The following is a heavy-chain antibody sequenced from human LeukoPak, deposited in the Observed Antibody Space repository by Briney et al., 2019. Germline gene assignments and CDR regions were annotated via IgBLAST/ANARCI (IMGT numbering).Heavy chain of an antibody. CDR3: ARASSGWYRGSFDY. V-gene: IGHV4-59*01. Sequence: PSETLSLTCAVYGGSFSGYYWSWIRQPPGKGLEWIGYIYYSGSTNYNPSLKSRVTISVDTSKNQFSLKLSSVTAADTAVYYCARASSGWYRGSFDYWGQGTLVTVSS. CDR1: GGSFSGYY. D-gene: IGHD6-19*01. CDR2: IYYSGST. J-gene: IGHJ4*02.